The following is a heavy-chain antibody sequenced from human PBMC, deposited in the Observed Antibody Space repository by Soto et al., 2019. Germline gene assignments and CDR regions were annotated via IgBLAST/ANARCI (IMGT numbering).Heavy chain of an antibody. CDR2: ISGGGGTTNT. D-gene: IGHD4-17*01. V-gene: IGHV3-23*01. CDR3: AKGRDYGGNYRDF. CDR1: GFTFSSYV. J-gene: IGHJ4*02. Sequence: TGGSLRLSCAASGFTFSSYVMAWVRQAPGKGLEWVSAISGGGGTTNTYYADSVKGRFTISRDNSQNTLYLHMNSLRADDTAVYYCAKGRDYGGNYRDFWGQGTLVTVS.